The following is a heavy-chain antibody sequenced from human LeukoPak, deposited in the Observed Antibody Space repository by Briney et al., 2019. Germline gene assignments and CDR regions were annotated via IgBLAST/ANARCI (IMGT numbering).Heavy chain of an antibody. CDR2: IKQDGSEK. CDR3: ARDLDNYYDSSGYYYNLDY. CDR1: GFTFSSYW. V-gene: IGHV3-7*01. D-gene: IGHD3-22*01. Sequence: GGSLRLSCAASGFTFSSYWMSWVRQAPGKGLEWVANIKQDGSEKYYVDSVKGRFTISRDNAKNSLYLQMNSLRAEDTAVYYCARDLDNYYDSSGYYYNLDYWGQGSLVTVSS. J-gene: IGHJ4*02.